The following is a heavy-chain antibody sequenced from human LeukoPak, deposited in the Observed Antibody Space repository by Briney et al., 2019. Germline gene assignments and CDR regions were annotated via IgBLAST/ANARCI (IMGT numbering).Heavy chain of an antibody. J-gene: IGHJ4*02. CDR2: MNPNSGNT. CDR1: GYTFTSYD. V-gene: IGHV1-8*01. Sequence: VASVKVSCKASGYTFTSYDINWVRQATGQGLEWMGYMNPNSGNTGYAQKFRDRVTITSDTSISTAYMELSSLRSDDTAVYYCAREGLDYWGQGTLVTVSS. CDR3: AREGLDY.